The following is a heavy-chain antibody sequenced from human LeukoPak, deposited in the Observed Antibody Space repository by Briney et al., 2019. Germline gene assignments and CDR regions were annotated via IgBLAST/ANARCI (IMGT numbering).Heavy chain of an antibody. Sequence: GGSLRLSCAASGFTFSSYSMNWVRQAPGKGLEWVSSISSSSSYIYYADSVKGRFTISRDNAKNSPYLQMNSLRAEDTAVYYCARDLGGYYDSSGYPYWGQGTLVTVSS. CDR3: ARDLGGYYDSSGYPY. V-gene: IGHV3-21*01. CDR2: ISSSSSYI. J-gene: IGHJ4*02. CDR1: GFTFSSYS. D-gene: IGHD3-22*01.